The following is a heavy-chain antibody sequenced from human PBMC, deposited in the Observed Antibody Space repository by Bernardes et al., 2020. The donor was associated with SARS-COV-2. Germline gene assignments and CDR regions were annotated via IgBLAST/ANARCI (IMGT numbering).Heavy chain of an antibody. CDR2: IYNSGST. CDR3: ARAPGEVLRYFDWLYHFDS. V-gene: IGHV4-59*01. D-gene: IGHD3-9*01. CDR1: GGSISSYF. Sequence: SETLYLTCTVSGGSISSYFWSWIRQPPGKGLEWIAYIYNSGSTNYNPSLKSRVTISVDTSKNQFSLKLSSVTAADTAVYYCARAPGEVLRYFDWLYHFDSWGQGILVTVSS. J-gene: IGHJ4*02.